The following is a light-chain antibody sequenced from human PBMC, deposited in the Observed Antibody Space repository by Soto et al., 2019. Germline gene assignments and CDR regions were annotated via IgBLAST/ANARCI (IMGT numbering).Light chain of an antibody. V-gene: IGLV2-23*01. CDR2: EGS. CDR3: CSYAGSSPYV. J-gene: IGLJ1*01. CDR1: SSDVGSYNL. Sequence: SLLTQPASVSGSPGESITISCPGTSSDVGSYNLVSWYQQHPGKAPKLMIYEGSKRPSGVSNRFSGSKSGNTASLTISGLQAEDEADYYCCSYAGSSPYVFGTGTKVTVL.